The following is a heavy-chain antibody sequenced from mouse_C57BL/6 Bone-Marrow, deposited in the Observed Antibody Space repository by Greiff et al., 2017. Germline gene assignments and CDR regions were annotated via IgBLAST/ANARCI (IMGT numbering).Heavy chain of an antibody. J-gene: IGHJ4*01. CDR1: GYTFTDYY. V-gene: IGHV1-26*01. CDR3: ASKDDYDGGVRYAMDY. CDR2: INPNNGGT. Sequence: VQLQQSGPELVKPGASVKISCKASGYTFTDYYMNWVKQSHGKSLEWIGGINPNNGGTSYNQKLKGKATLTVDKSSSTAYMELRSLTSEDSAVDYCASKDDYDGGVRYAMDYWGQGTSVTVSA. D-gene: IGHD2-4*01.